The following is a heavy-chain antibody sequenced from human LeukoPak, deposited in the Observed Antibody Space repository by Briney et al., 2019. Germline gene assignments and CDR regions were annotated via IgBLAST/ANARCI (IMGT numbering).Heavy chain of an antibody. Sequence: GGSLRLSCAAFGFTFSSSSMNWVRQAPGKGLEWVSVIYSGSSTLYADSVKGRFSISRDNSKNTLNLQMNSLRAEDTAVYYCARNGGKGRPEAFDIWGQGTMVTVSS. J-gene: IGHJ3*02. D-gene: IGHD4-23*01. CDR2: IYSGSST. V-gene: IGHV3-66*01. CDR3: ARNGGKGRPEAFDI. CDR1: GFTFSSSS.